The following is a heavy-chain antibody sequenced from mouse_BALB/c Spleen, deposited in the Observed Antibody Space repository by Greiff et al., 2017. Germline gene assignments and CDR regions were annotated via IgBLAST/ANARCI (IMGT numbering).Heavy chain of an antibody. Sequence: VQLQQSGTVLARPGASVKMSCKASGYSFTSYWMHWVKQRPGQGLEWIGAIYPGNSDTSYNQKFKGKAKLTAVTSASTAYMELSSLTNEDSAVYYCTRAGDGYYPYYYAMDYWGQGTSVTVSA. V-gene: IGHV1-5*01. CDR3: TRAGDGYYPYYYAMDY. D-gene: IGHD2-3*01. J-gene: IGHJ4*01. CDR1: GYSFTSYW. CDR2: IYPGNSDT.